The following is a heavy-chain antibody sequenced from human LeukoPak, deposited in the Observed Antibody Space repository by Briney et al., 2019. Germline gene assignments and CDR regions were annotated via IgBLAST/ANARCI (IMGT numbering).Heavy chain of an antibody. CDR2: ISSTSSTI. J-gene: IGHJ4*02. V-gene: IGHV3-48*04. D-gene: IGHD1-26*01. Sequence: GGSLRLSCTPSGFNFFNYNMNWVRQAPGKGLEWISHISSTSSTIKYADSVKGRFTISRDNAKNSLHLQMNSLRADDTAVYYCAKTMGAIDHDYWGQGTLVTVSS. CDR3: AKTMGAIDHDY. CDR1: GFNFFNYN.